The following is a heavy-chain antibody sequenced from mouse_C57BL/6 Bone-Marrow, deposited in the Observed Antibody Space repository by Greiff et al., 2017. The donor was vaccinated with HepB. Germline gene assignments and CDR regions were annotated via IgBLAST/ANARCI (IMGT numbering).Heavy chain of an antibody. CDR3: ARGGWLLRDFDY. CDR1: GYTFTSYW. Sequence: QVQLQQPGAELVKPGASVKLSCKASGYTFTSYWMQWVKQRPGQGLEWIGEIDPSDSYTNYNQKFKGKATLTVDTSSSTAYMQLSSRTSEDSAVYYCARGGWLLRDFDYWGQGTTLTVSS. J-gene: IGHJ2*01. CDR2: IDPSDSYT. D-gene: IGHD2-3*01. V-gene: IGHV1-50*01.